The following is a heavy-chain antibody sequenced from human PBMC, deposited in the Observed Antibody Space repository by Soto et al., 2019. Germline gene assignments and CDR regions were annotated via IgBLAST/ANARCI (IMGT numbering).Heavy chain of an antibody. CDR3: PRHGDCCYSS. CDR2: INQAGSRT. V-gene: IGHV3-7*03. CDR1: GFTFGTYW. D-gene: IGHD2-21*02. J-gene: IGHJ1*01. Sequence: GGALRLSCVASGFTFGTYWMGWLRQTPGKGLECVANINQAGSRTYYVDSVKGRFTGSRDNAKNSLYLEMSSLSPEAPGFSSCPRHGDCCYSSWGQGT.